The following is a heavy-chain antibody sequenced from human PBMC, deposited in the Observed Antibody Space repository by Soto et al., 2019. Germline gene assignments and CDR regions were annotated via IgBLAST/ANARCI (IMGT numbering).Heavy chain of an antibody. CDR1: GFTFSSYG. D-gene: IGHD3-3*01. CDR3: GTLRFLEWLLTDFDY. CDR2: ISYDGSNK. V-gene: IGHV3-30*03. Sequence: GGSLRLSCAASGFTFSSYGMHWVRQAPGKGLEWVAVISYDGSNKYYADSVKGRFTISRDNSKNTLYLQMNSLRAEDTAVYYCGTLRFLEWLLTDFDYWGQGTLVTVSS. J-gene: IGHJ4*02.